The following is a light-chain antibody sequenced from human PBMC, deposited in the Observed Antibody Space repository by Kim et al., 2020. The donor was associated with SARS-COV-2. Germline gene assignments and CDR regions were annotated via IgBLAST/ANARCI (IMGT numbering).Light chain of an antibody. V-gene: IGLV4-69*01. CDR3: QTWGTGLWV. CDR2: LNSDGSH. Sequence: QPVLTQSPSASASLGASVKLTCTLSSGHSCYAIAWHQQQPEKGPRYLMKLNSDGSHSKGDGIPDRFSGSSSGAERYLTISSLQSEDEADYYCQTWGTGLWVFGGGTQLTVL. CDR1: SGHSCYA. J-gene: IGLJ3*02.